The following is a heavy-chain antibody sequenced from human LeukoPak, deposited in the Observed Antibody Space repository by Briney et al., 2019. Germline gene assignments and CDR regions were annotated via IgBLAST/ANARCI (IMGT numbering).Heavy chain of an antibody. V-gene: IGHV3-30-3*01. D-gene: IGHD2-2*01. CDR1: GFTFSSYA. Sequence: GGSLRLSCAASGFTFSSYAMHWVRQAPGKGLEWVAVISYDGSNKYYADSVKGRFTISRDNSKNTLYLQMNSLRAEDTAVYYCASIIVVVPAAPTTDYWGQGTLVTVSS. J-gene: IGHJ4*02. CDR2: ISYDGSNK. CDR3: ASIIVVVPAAPTTDY.